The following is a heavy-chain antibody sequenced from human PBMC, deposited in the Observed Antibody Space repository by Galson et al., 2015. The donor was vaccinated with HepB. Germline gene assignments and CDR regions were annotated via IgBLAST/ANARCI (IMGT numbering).Heavy chain of an antibody. D-gene: IGHD2-2*01. CDR2: INLNSGGT. CDR1: GSTFPDYY. J-gene: IGHJ4*02. V-gene: IGHV1-2*02. CDR3: ATSPFQRNQLLLLHYFDY. Sequence: SCKAAGSTFPDYYFHWVRLAPGQGLEWMGWINLNSGGTSYAQNFQGRVTMTRDTSIRTAYLEVRRLKSDDTALYYCATSPFQRNQLLLLHYFDYWGLGTLVTVS.